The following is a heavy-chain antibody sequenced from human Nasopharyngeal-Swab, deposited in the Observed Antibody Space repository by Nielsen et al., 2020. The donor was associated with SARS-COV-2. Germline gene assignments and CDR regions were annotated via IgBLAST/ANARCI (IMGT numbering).Heavy chain of an antibody. Sequence: ASVKVSCKASGYTFTGYYMHWVRQSPGQGLEWMGRINPNSGDTNYAQKFQGRVTMTRDTSISTAYMDVSRLRSDDTAVYYCVTVYGDYAGVFNIWGQGTMVTVSS. V-gene: IGHV1-2*06. CDR1: GYTFTGYY. CDR3: VTVYGDYAGVFNI. CDR2: INPNSGDT. D-gene: IGHD4-17*01. J-gene: IGHJ3*02.